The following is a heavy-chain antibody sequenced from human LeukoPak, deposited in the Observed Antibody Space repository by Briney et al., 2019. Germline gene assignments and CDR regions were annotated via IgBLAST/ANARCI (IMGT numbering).Heavy chain of an antibody. Sequence: ASVKVSCKASGYTFTGYYMHWVRQAPGQGLEWMGWINPNSGGTNYAQKFQGRVTMTRDTSISTAYMELSRLRSDDTAVYYCARVGPTVGATTGYHWGQGTLVTVSS. CDR3: ARVGPTVGATTGYH. V-gene: IGHV1-2*02. J-gene: IGHJ5*02. D-gene: IGHD1-26*01. CDR1: GYTFTGYY. CDR2: INPNSGGT.